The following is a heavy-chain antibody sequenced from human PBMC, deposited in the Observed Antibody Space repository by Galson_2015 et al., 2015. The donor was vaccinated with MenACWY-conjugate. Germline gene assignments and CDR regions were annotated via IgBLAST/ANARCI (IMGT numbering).Heavy chain of an antibody. V-gene: IGHV3-74*01. CDR1: GFTFSNYW. Sequence: SLRLSCAASGFTFSNYWMHWVRQAPGKGLVWVSRINGDGRSTSYGDSVKGRFTTSRDNAKNTLFLQMNSLRVEDTAVYYRARAYCTGTGCADAFDPWGQGTLV. CDR2: INGDGRST. J-gene: IGHJ5*02. D-gene: IGHD2-8*02. CDR3: ARAYCTGTGCADAFDP.